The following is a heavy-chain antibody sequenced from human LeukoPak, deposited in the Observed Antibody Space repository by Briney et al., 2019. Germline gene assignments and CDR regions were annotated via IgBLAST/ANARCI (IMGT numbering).Heavy chain of an antibody. J-gene: IGHJ4*02. CDR1: GFTFSSYW. D-gene: IGHD4-17*01. Sequence: GGSLRLSCAASGFTFSSYWISWVRQAPGKGLEWVANIKQDGSEKYYVDSVKGRFTISRDNAKNSLYLQMNSLRAEDTAVYYCASSRYGDFGDYWGQRTLVTVSS. V-gene: IGHV3-7*01. CDR3: ASSRYGDFGDY. CDR2: IKQDGSEK.